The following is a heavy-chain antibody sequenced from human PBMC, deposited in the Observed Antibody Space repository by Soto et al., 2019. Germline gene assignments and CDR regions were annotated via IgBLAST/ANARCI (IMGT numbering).Heavy chain of an antibody. Sequence: GGSLRLSCAASGFTFDDYAMHWVRQAPGKGLEWVSGISWNSGSIGYADSVKGRFTISRDNAKNSLYLQMNSLRAEDTALYYCAKSRETTTYYYYMDVWGKGTTVTVSS. D-gene: IGHD1-1*01. V-gene: IGHV3-9*01. CDR3: AKSRETTTYYYYMDV. J-gene: IGHJ6*03. CDR2: ISWNSGSI. CDR1: GFTFDDYA.